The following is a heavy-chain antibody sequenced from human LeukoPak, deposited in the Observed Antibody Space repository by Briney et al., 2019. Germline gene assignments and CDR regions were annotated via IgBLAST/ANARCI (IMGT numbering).Heavy chain of an antibody. Sequence: PGGSLRLSCAASGFALSKYAMSWVRQAPGKGLEWVSAISGSGGSKYYADSVKGRFTISRDNSKNTLYVQMNSLRAEDTATYYCAKGTTYYDILTGYGYPYYFGYWGQGTLVTVSS. J-gene: IGHJ4*02. CDR3: AKGTTYYDILTGYGYPYYFGY. D-gene: IGHD3-9*01. CDR1: GFALSKYA. CDR2: ISGSGGSK. V-gene: IGHV3-23*01.